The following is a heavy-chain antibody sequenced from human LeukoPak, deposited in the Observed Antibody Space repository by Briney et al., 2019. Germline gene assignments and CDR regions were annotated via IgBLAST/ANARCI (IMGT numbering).Heavy chain of an antibody. CDR2: ISGSGGST. CDR1: GFTFSSYA. CDR3: AKDLFPVVVTASPAEYFQH. D-gene: IGHD2-21*02. J-gene: IGHJ1*01. Sequence: GGSLRLSCAASGFTFSSYAMSWVRQAPGKGLEWVSAISGSGGSTYYADSVKGRFTISRDNSKNTLYLQMDSLRAEDTAVYYCAKDLFPVVVTASPAEYFQHWGQGTLVTVSS. V-gene: IGHV3-23*01.